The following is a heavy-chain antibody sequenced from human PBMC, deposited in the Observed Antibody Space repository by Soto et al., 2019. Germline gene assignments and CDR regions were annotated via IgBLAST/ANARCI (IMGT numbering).Heavy chain of an antibody. V-gene: IGHV3-30*18. CDR1: GFTFYSHG. CDR3: AKDLLPNTVTTCGS. Sequence: QVQLVESGGGAVQPVRSLRLAFAASGFTFYSHGMHWVRQAPGKGLEWVAVISSDGNNKYYADSVKGRFTISRDNFNTILYLQMRSLRAADTAVYYCAKDLLPNTVTTCGSWGQGTLVTVSS. J-gene: IGHJ1*01. D-gene: IGHD4-17*01. CDR2: ISSDGNNK.